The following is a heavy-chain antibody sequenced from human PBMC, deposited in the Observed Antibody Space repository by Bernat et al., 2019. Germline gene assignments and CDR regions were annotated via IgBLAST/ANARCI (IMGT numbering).Heavy chain of an antibody. J-gene: IGHJ4*02. CDR2: ISYDGSNK. V-gene: IGHV3-30-3*01. CDR3: ARVLHSSSSGSDY. D-gene: IGHD6-6*01. Sequence: QVQLVESGGDVVQPGRSLRLSCAASGFTLSSYAMHWVRQAPGKGLEWVALISYDGSNKYYADSVKGRFTISRDNSKNTLYLQMNSLRAEDTAVYYCARVLHSSSSGSDYWGQGTLVTVSS. CDR1: GFTLSSYA.